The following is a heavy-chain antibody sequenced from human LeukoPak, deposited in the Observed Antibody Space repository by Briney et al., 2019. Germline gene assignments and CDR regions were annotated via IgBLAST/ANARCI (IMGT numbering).Heavy chain of an antibody. V-gene: IGHV4/OR15-8*01. Sequence: PSGTLSLTCGVSVGSINSGNWWTWVRQSPGKGLEWIGEIHHNGTRNYNPSLKSRVTISVDTSKNQFSLKLSSVTAADTAVYYCARHYYSSREFDYWGQGTLVTVSS. D-gene: IGHD6-13*01. J-gene: IGHJ4*02. CDR3: ARHYYSSREFDY. CDR1: VGSINSGNW. CDR2: IHHNGTR.